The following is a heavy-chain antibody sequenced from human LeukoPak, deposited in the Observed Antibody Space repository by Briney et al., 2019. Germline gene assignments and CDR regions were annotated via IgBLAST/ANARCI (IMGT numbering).Heavy chain of an antibody. D-gene: IGHD3-16*02. Sequence: PSETLSLTCTVSGGSISSYYWSWFRQPPGKGLEWIGYIYFSGNTYYNPSLKSRVTISVDTSKTQFSLKLSSVTAADTAVYYCARVPNYVWGRYRSVGYWGQGTLVTVSS. V-gene: IGHV4-30-4*01. CDR3: ARVPNYVWGRYRSVGY. J-gene: IGHJ4*02. CDR1: GGSISSYY. CDR2: IYFSGNT.